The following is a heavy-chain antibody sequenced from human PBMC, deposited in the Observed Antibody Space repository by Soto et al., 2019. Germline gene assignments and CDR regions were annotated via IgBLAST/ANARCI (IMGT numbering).Heavy chain of an antibody. D-gene: IGHD2-21*02. V-gene: IGHV1-3*01. J-gene: IGHJ4*02. CDR2: INAGNGNT. Sequence: AASVKVSCKASGYTFTSYAMHWVRQAPGQRLEWMGWINAGNGNTKYSQKFQGRVTITRDTSASTAYMEPSSLRSEDTAVYYCARAWVVVTAPDYWGQGTLVTVSS. CDR1: GYTFTSYA. CDR3: ARAWVVVTAPDY.